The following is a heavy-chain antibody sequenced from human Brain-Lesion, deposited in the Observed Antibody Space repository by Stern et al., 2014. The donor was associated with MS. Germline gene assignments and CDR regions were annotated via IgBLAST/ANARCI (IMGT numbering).Heavy chain of an antibody. CDR3: AGEEDIRYCSGGSCTGNWFDP. CDR2: IYYSGDT. J-gene: IGHJ5*02. Sequence: QVQLQESGPGLVKPSETLSLTCTVAGGSVSSTSYAWAWIRQPPGKGLEWIGTIYYSGDTYYSPSLKSRLPISLDPPKNHFSLQLRSVTAADTAVYYCAGEEDIRYCSGGSCTGNWFDPWGQGTLVTVSS. CDR1: GGSVSSTSYA. V-gene: IGHV4-39*02. D-gene: IGHD2-15*01.